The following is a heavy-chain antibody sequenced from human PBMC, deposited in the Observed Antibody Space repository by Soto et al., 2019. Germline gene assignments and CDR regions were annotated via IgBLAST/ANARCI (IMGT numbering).Heavy chain of an antibody. D-gene: IGHD2-2*01. CDR3: ARGKVAGYCSSTSCFSTSHAFDI. J-gene: IGHJ3*02. CDR2: MNPNSGNT. CDR1: GYTLTSYD. Sequence: ASVKGSCKASGYTLTSYDINWVRQATGQGLEWMGWMNPNSGNTGYAQKFQGRVTMTRNTSISTAYMELSSLRSEDTAVYYCARGKVAGYCSSTSCFSTSHAFDIWGQGTMVTVSS. V-gene: IGHV1-8*01.